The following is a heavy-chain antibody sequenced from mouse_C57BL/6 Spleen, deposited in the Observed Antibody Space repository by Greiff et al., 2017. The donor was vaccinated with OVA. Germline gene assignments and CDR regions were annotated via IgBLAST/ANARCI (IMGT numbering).Heavy chain of an antibody. CDR3: ANYGSTYYFDY. CDR1: GYTFTSYW. J-gene: IGHJ2*01. CDR2: IHPNSGST. D-gene: IGHD1-1*01. Sequence: QVQLQQPGAELVKPGASVKLSCKASGYTFTSYWMHWVKQRPGQGLEWIGMIHPNSGSTNYNEKFKSKATLTLDKSSSTAYMQLSSLTSEDSAVYYCANYGSTYYFDYWGQGTTLTVSS. V-gene: IGHV1-64*01.